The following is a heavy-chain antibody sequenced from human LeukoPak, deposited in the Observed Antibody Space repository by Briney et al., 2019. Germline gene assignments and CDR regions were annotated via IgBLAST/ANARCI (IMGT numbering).Heavy chain of an antibody. CDR3: ARGRICSSTSCFFYYYYYGMDV. D-gene: IGHD2-2*01. CDR2: IYYSGST. Sequence: SETLSLTCTVSGGSISNYYWSWVRQPPGKGLEWIGYIYYSGSTNYNPSLKSRVTISVDTSKNQFSLKLSSVTAADTAVYYCARGRICSSTSCFFYYYYYGMDVWGQGTTVTVSS. CDR1: GGSISNYY. V-gene: IGHV4-59*01. J-gene: IGHJ6*02.